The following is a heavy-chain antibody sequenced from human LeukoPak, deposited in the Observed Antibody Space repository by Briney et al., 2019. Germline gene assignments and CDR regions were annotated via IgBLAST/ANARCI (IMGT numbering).Heavy chain of an antibody. CDR2: ISHSGGA. CDR1: GKSLSSYY. D-gene: IGHD6-13*01. CDR3: ARDTSPSIAAVGYDALDI. V-gene: IGHV4-34*01. J-gene: IGHJ3*02. Sequence: SETLSLTCAVYGKSLSSYYWTWVRQPPGKGLEWIGEISHSGGANYSPSLKSRVTISLDTSKNQFSLRLTSVTAADTAVYYCARDTSPSIAAVGYDALDIWGQGTMVTVSP.